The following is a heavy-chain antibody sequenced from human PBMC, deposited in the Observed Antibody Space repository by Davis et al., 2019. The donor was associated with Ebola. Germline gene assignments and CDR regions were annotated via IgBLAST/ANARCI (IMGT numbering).Heavy chain of an antibody. J-gene: IGHJ6*02. CDR2: ISRTSTTI. CDR3: ARGTRSFEVVVQLEDYYGMDV. V-gene: IGHV3-48*02. D-gene: IGHD3-3*02. Sequence: GESLKISCVASGFTFKTYSMNWVRQAPGKGLEWVSYISRTSTTIYYADSVRGRFTISRDNAKNSLYLQMNGLRDDDTAVYFCARGTRSFEVVVQLEDYYGMDVWGQGTAVTVSS. CDR1: GFTFKTYS.